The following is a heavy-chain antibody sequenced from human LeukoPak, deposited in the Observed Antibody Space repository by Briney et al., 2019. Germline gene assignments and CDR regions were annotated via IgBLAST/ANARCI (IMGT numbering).Heavy chain of an antibody. Sequence: GASVKVSCKASGYTLTSYGISWVRQAPGQGLEWMGWIGAYNGNTNYAQKLQGRVTMTTDTSTSTAYMELRSLRSDDTAVYYCARGLVTTVTTSGAFDIWGQGTMVTVSS. CDR2: IGAYNGNT. J-gene: IGHJ3*02. V-gene: IGHV1-18*01. D-gene: IGHD4-17*01. CDR1: GYTLTSYG. CDR3: ARGLVTTVTTSGAFDI.